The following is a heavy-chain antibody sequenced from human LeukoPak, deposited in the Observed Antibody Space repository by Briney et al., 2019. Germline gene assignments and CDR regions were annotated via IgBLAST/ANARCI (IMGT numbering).Heavy chain of an antibody. V-gene: IGHV4-39*02. CDR3: ARDLGYCSGGSCYSAGYFDY. CDR2: IYDSGST. D-gene: IGHD2-15*01. J-gene: IGHJ4*02. Sequence: SETLSLTCTVSGGSIRSSYYYWGWIRQPPGKGLEWIGSIYDSGSTYYNPSLKSRVTISVDTSKNQFSLKLNSVTAADTAVYYCARDLGYCSGGSCYSAGYFDYWGQGTLVTVSS. CDR1: GGSIRSSYYY.